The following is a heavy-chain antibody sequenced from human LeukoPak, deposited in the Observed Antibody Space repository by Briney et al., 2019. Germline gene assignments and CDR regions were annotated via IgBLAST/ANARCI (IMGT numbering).Heavy chain of an antibody. CDR3: TRTSLSGDGYKVGYFDY. CDR1: GFTVSSNY. J-gene: IGHJ4*02. Sequence: GGSLRLSCAASGFTVSSNYMSWVRQAPGKGLEWVSLIYSSGSTYYADSVKGRFTISRDNSKNTLFLQMNSLTADDTAMYYCTRTSLSGDGYKVGYFDYWGQGTLVTVSS. V-gene: IGHV3-53*01. CDR2: IYSSGST. D-gene: IGHD5-24*01.